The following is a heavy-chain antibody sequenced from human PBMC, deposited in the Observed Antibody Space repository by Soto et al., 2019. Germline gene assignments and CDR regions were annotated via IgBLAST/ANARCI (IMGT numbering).Heavy chain of an antibody. D-gene: IGHD1-26*01. CDR1: GGSFSGYY. J-gene: IGHJ2*01. CDR3: ARGRRRDSYPAADRYFDR. CDR2: INHSGST. V-gene: IGHV4-34*01. Sequence: QVQLQQWGAGLLKPSETLSLTCAVYGGSFSGYYWSWIRQPPGKGLEWLGEINHSGSTNYNPSLKSRVTRSVDTSKNQFSLKPSSVTAANTAVHYCARGRRRDSYPAADRYFDRWGRGTLITVSS.